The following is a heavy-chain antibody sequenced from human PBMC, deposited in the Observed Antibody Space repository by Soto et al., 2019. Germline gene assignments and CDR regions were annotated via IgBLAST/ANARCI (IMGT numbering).Heavy chain of an antibody. J-gene: IGHJ2*01. Sequence: EVQLVESGGGLVQPGGSLRLSCAASGFTFSTYSMNWVRQAPGKGLEWVSYITSSSTTIYYADSVKGRFTISRDNAKKSLYLQMNSLRDEDTAIYYCARQVAGDWYFDLWGRGTLVTVSS. V-gene: IGHV3-48*02. CDR2: ITSSSTTI. D-gene: IGHD6-19*01. CDR1: GFTFSTYS. CDR3: ARQVAGDWYFDL.